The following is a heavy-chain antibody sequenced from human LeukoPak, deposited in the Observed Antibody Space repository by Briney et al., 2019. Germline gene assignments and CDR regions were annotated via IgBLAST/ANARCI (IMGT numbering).Heavy chain of an antibody. Sequence: GGSLRLYCSAYTFTFSNFGMDWDRQAPGKGLEWVAVIRNDGSNEYYADSVKGRFTISRDNCKNTLYLQRNSLRATATAEYYCANNFDYWGQGTLVTVSS. V-gene: IGHV3-33*06. CDR3: ANNFDY. CDR1: TFTFSNFG. J-gene: IGHJ4*02. CDR2: IRNDGSNE.